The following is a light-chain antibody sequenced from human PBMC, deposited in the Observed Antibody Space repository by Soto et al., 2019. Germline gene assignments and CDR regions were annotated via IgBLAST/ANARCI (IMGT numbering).Light chain of an antibody. Sequence: IVMAESPCPLSVSTGGSAALSFRASQSISDTLAWYQQKPGQAPRLLIHGASSRATGIPDRFSGSGSGTDFTLTISRLEPEDFAVYYCQQYGSSGTFGQGTKVDIK. CDR1: QSISDT. CDR3: QQYGSSGT. V-gene: IGKV3-20*01. CDR2: GAS. J-gene: IGKJ1*01.